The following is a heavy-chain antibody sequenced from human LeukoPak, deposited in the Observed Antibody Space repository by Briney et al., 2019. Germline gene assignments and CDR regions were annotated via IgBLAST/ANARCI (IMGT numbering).Heavy chain of an antibody. Sequence: ASVKVCCKVSGYTLTELSMHWVRQAPGKGLEWMGGFDPEDGETIYAQKFQGRVTMTEDTSTDTAYMELSSLRSEDTAVYYCATRRIAAAGTSIRGYYYYYGMDVWGKGTTVTVSS. CDR1: GYTLTELS. J-gene: IGHJ6*04. V-gene: IGHV1-24*01. CDR2: FDPEDGET. D-gene: IGHD6-13*01. CDR3: ATRRIAAAGTSIRGYYYYYGMDV.